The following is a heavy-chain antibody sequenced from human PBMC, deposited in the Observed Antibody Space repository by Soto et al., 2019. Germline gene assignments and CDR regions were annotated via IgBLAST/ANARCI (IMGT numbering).Heavy chain of an antibody. J-gene: IGHJ4*02. V-gene: IGHV3-23*01. CDR2: ISGSGGST. Sequence: GGSLRLSCAASGFTFSSYAMSWVRQAPGKGLEWVSAISGSGGSTYYADSVKGRFTISRDNSKNTLYLQMNSLRAEDTAVYYCAKIPILMGATTPLYIDYWGQGTLVTVSS. D-gene: IGHD1-26*01. CDR1: GFTFSSYA. CDR3: AKIPILMGATTPLYIDY.